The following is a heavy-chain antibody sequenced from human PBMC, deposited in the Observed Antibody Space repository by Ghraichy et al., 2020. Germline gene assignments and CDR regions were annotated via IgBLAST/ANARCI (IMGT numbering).Heavy chain of an antibody. V-gene: IGHV3-30*03. CDR1: AFTFSNYG. Sequence: GGSPRLSCTASAFTFSNYGMHWVRQAPGKGLEWVAVISFDGNNKYYADSVKGRFTISRDNSKKTLYLQMNSLRAEDTAVYYCASNQRTTVHAFDIWGQGTMVTVSS. D-gene: IGHD4-17*01. CDR3: ASNQRTTVHAFDI. J-gene: IGHJ3*02. CDR2: ISFDGNNK.